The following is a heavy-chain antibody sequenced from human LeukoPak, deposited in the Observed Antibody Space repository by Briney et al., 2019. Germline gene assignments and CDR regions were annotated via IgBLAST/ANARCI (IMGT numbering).Heavy chain of an antibody. Sequence: SETLSLTCTVSGDSISTYYWSWIRQPPGKGLEWIGNIYYSGSPHYNPSLKSRVTISIDTSKNQFSLKLSSVTAADTAVYYCARHSSSWYNWFDPWGQGTLVTVSS. CDR1: GDSISTYY. J-gene: IGHJ5*02. D-gene: IGHD6-13*01. CDR2: IYYSGSP. V-gene: IGHV4-59*01. CDR3: ARHSSSWYNWFDP.